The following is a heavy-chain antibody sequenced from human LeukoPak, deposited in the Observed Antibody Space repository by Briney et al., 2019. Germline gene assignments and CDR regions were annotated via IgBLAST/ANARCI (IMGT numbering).Heavy chain of an antibody. V-gene: IGHV3-74*01. J-gene: IGHJ5*02. CDR3: VRGRGSYGWFDP. CDR1: GFTSSSYW. Sequence: LRLSCAASGFTSSSYWMHWVRQVPGKGLVWVSRISGDGTARNYADSVKGRFTISRDDAKNTVDLQMNSLRGEDTAVYYCVRGRGSYGWFDPWGQGTLVTVSS. D-gene: IGHD3-10*01. CDR2: ISGDGTAR.